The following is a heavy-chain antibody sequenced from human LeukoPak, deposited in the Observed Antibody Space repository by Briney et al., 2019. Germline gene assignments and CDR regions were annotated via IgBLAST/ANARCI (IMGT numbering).Heavy chain of an antibody. V-gene: IGHV4-34*01. J-gene: IGHJ4*02. CDR2: INHSGST. CDR1: GASFSGYY. CDR3: ARVVTGYNYYDSSGYTYYFDY. Sequence: SESLSLTCAVYGASFSGYYWSWIRQPPGKWLEWIGEINHSGSTNYNPSLKSRVTISVDTSKNQFSLQLSSVTAADTAVYYCARVVTGYNYYDSSGYTYYFDYWGQGTLVTVSS. D-gene: IGHD3-22*01.